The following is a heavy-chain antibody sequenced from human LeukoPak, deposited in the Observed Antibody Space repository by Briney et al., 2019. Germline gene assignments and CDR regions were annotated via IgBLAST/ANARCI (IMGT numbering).Heavy chain of an antibody. D-gene: IGHD3-10*01. J-gene: IGHJ3*02. Sequence: ASVKVSCKASGYTFTDYYMHWVRQAPGQGLEWMGWINPNSGGTNYAQKFQGRVTMTRDTSISTAYMELSRLRSDDTAVYYCPRASMVRGVIDAFDIWGQGTMVTVSS. CDR2: INPNSGGT. V-gene: IGHV1-2*02. CDR3: PRASMVRGVIDAFDI. CDR1: GYTFTDYY.